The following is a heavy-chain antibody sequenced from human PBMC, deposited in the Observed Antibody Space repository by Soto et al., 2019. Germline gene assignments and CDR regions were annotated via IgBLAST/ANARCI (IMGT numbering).Heavy chain of an antibody. CDR1: GNTFTSYD. D-gene: IGHD3-10*01. Sequence: QVQLVQSGAEVKKHGASVKVSCKASGNTFTSYDINWVQQATGHVLEWMGWINPNSGNIGYAQKFQGRVTMTRDTAIRTAYMEVSRMRSYDTAVYYCASDRTSGSYYLLDYLGQGLLDIFSS. V-gene: IGHV1-8*01. CDR3: ASDRTSGSYYLLDY. CDR2: INPNSGNI. J-gene: IGHJ4*02.